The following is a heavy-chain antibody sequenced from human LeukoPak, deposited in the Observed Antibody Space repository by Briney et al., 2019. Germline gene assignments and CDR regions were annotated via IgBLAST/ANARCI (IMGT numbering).Heavy chain of an antibody. J-gene: IGHJ4*02. Sequence: GGSLRLSCAASGFTFSSYSMNWVRQAPGKGLEWVGFIRSKAYGGTTEYAASVKGRFTISRDDSKSIAYLQMNSLKTEDTAVYYCTSNYYDSSGYYYAASYWGQGTLVTVSS. V-gene: IGHV3-49*04. CDR1: GFTFSSYS. CDR2: IRSKAYGGTT. CDR3: TSNYYDSSGYYYAASY. D-gene: IGHD3-22*01.